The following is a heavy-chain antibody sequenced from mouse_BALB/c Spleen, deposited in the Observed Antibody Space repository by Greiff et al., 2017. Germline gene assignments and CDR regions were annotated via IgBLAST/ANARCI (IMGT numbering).Heavy chain of an antibody. CDR1: GFSFTGYG. D-gene: IGHD2-14*01. CDR3: ARYRYNYYAMDY. Sequence: VQLLESGPGLVAPSQSLSITCTVSGFSFTGYGVNWVSQRPGKGLEWLGMILGYGSTAHNSALKSRLSNSKDNSKSKVCLKMNSLQTDDTAMYYCARYRYNYYAMDYWGQGTSVTVSS. V-gene: IGHV2-6-7*01. CDR2: ILGYGST. J-gene: IGHJ4*01.